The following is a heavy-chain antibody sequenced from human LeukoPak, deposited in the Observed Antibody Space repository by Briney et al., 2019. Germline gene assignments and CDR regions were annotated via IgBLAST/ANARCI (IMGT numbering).Heavy chain of an antibody. CDR2: ISSSSSYI. V-gene: IGHV3-21*01. CDR3: ARSSGTEWLADFDY. D-gene: IGHD6-19*01. J-gene: IGHJ4*02. Sequence: PGGSLRLSCAASGFTFSSYSMNWVRQAPGKGLEWVSSISSSSSYIYYADSVKGRFTISRDNAKNSLYLQMNSLRAEDTAVYYCARSSGTEWLADFDYWGQGTLATVSS. CDR1: GFTFSSYS.